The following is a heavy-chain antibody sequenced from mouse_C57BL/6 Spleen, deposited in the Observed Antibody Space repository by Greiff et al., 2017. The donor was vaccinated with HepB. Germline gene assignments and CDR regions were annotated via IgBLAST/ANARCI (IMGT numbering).Heavy chain of an antibody. V-gene: IGHV5-4*03. J-gene: IGHJ3*01. CDR1: GFTFSSYA. D-gene: IGHD2-1*01. Sequence: DVMLVESGGGLVKPGGSLKLSCAASGFTFSSYALSWVRQTPEKRLEWVATISDGGSYTYYPDNVKGRFTISRDNAKNNLYLQMSHLKSEDTAMYYCALIYYGNSFAYWGQGTLVTVSA. CDR3: ALIYYGNSFAY. CDR2: ISDGGSYT.